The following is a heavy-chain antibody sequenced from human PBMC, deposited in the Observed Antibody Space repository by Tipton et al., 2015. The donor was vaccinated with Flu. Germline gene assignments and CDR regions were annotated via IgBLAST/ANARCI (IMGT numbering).Heavy chain of an antibody. Sequence: LRLSCTVSGGSISSGSYYWSWIRQPAGKGLEWIGRIYTSGSTNYNPSLKSRVTISVDTSKNQFSLKLSSVTAADTAVYYCAREGFDSSGYRAGDAFDIWGQGTIVTVSS. J-gene: IGHJ3*02. CDR1: GGSISSGSYY. D-gene: IGHD3-22*01. CDR3: AREGFDSSGYRAGDAFDI. V-gene: IGHV4-61*02. CDR2: IYTSGST.